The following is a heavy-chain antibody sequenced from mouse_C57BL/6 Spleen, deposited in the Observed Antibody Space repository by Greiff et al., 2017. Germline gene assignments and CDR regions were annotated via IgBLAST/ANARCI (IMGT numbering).Heavy chain of an antibody. CDR2: IYPGDGDT. V-gene: IGHV1-82*01. Sequence: VQRVESGPELVKPGASVKISCKASGYAFSSSWMNWVKQRPGKGLEWIGRIYPGDGDTNYNGKFKGKATLTADKSSSTAYMQLSSLTSEDSAVYFCAGYYYGSMDYFDYWGQGTTLTVSS. J-gene: IGHJ2*01. D-gene: IGHD1-1*01. CDR1: GYAFSSSW. CDR3: AGYYYGSMDYFDY.